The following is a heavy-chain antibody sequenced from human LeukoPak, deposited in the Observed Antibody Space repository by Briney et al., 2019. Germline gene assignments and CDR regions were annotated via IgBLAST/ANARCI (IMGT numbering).Heavy chain of an antibody. J-gene: IGHJ4*02. D-gene: IGHD4-17*01. CDR1: GFTFTSYA. Sequence: GGSLRLSCAASGFTFTSYAMSWVRQAPGKGLEWVAVISYDGSNKYYADSVKGRFTISRDNSKNTLYLQMNSLRAEDTAVYYCASMTTGNWGQGTLVTVSS. CDR2: ISYDGSNK. CDR3: ASMTTGN. V-gene: IGHV3-30-3*01.